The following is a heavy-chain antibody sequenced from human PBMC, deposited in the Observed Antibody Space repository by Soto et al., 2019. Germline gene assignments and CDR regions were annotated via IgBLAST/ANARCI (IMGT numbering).Heavy chain of an antibody. D-gene: IGHD2-15*01. V-gene: IGHV1-18*04. CDR2: ISAYNGNT. CDR3: ARDLGYCSGGSCYGGGFWFQH. Sequence: ASVKVSCKASGYTFTSYGISWVRQAPGQGLEWMGWISAYNGNTNYAQKLQGRVTMTTDTSTSTAYMELRSLRSDDTAVYYCARDLGYCSGGSCYGGGFWFQHWGQGTLVTSPQ. CDR1: GYTFTSYG. J-gene: IGHJ1*01.